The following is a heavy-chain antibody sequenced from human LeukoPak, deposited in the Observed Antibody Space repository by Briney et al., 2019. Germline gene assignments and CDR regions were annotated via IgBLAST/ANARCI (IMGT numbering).Heavy chain of an antibody. J-gene: IGHJ4*02. V-gene: IGHV1-69*10. Sequence: VKVSCKASGGTFSSHAINWVRQAPGQGLEWMGRIIPILGLRNYAQKFQGRVSISADKSTSTAYMDVTSLRSGDTAVYYCARGRGSRTGSNGDYLDYWGQGTLVTVSS. CDR1: GGTFSSHA. CDR2: IIPILGLR. D-gene: IGHD1-1*01. CDR3: ARGRGSRTGSNGDYLDY.